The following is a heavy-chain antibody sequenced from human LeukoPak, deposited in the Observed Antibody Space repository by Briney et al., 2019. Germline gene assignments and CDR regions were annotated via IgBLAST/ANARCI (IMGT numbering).Heavy chain of an antibody. CDR1: GFTFSSYA. CDR2: ISGSGGST. CDR3: AEDVSGVVAEDFDY. Sequence: GGSLRLSCAASGFTFSSYAMSWVRQAPGKGLEWVSAISGSGGSTYYADSVKGRFTISSDNSKNTLYLQMNSLRAEDTAVYYCAEDVSGVVAEDFDYWGQGTLVTVSS. D-gene: IGHD2-15*01. J-gene: IGHJ4*02. V-gene: IGHV3-23*01.